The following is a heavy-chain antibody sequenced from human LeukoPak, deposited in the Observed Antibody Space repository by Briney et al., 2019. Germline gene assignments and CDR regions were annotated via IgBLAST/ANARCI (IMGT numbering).Heavy chain of an antibody. Sequence: PGGSLRLSCAASGFTFSSFWMSWIRQAPGKGLEWVAHISPPGSEKYFGDFVKDRFSVSSANARNSRYLQMNSLRPEDRPVHYPARDLAGGVGGDYWGQGTLVTVSS. J-gene: IGHJ4*02. CDR3: ARDLAGGVGGDY. CDR2: ISPPGSEK. V-gene: IGHV3-7*01. CDR1: GFTFSSFW. D-gene: IGHD6-13*01.